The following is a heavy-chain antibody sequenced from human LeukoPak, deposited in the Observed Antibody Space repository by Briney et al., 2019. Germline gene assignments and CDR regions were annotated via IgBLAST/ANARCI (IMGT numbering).Heavy chain of an antibody. V-gene: IGHV3-48*03. J-gene: IGHJ4*02. CDR2: ISSSGITI. Sequence: PGGSLRLSCAASGFTFSNYEMNWVRQAPGKGLEWVSYISSSGITIYYADSVKGRFTISRDNAKKSLYLQMNSLRAEDTAVYYCARDEASDYWGQGTLVTVSS. CDR1: GFTFSNYE. CDR3: ARDEASDY.